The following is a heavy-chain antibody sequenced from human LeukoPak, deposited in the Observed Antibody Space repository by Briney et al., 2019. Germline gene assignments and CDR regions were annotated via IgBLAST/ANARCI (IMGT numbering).Heavy chain of an antibody. Sequence: GGSLRLSCAASGFTFDDYAMHWVRQAPGKGLEWVSGISWNSGSIGYADSVKGRFTISRDNAKNSLYLQMNSLRAEDTALYYCATAGFVGAGAFDIWGQGTMVTVSS. V-gene: IGHV3-9*01. CDR1: GFTFDDYA. CDR3: ATAGFVGAGAFDI. D-gene: IGHD6-25*01. CDR2: ISWNSGSI. J-gene: IGHJ3*02.